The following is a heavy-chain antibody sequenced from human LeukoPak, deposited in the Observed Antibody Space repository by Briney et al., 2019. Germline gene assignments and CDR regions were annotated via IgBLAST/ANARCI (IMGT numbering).Heavy chain of an antibody. CDR1: GGSISSSSYY. CDR3: ARGDTASSWFVP. J-gene: IGHJ5*02. Sequence: SETRSLTCTVSGGSISSSSYYWGWIRQPPGTGLERIGSIYYSGSTYYNPSLKSRVTISVDTSKNQFSLKLSSVTAANTAVYYCARGDTASSWFVPWGQGTLVTVSS. V-gene: IGHV4-39*01. D-gene: IGHD5-18*01. CDR2: IYYSGST.